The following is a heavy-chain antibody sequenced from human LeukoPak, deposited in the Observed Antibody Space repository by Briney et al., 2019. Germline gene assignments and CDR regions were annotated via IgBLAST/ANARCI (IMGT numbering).Heavy chain of an antibody. J-gene: IGHJ4*02. CDR2: ISYDGSNK. Sequence: PGGSLRLSCAASGFTFSSYGMHWVRQAPGKGLEWVAVISYDGSNKYYADSVKGRFTISRDNSKNTLYLQMNSLRAEDTAVYYCAKSSVTYMDRGGHFDYWGQGTLVTVSS. CDR1: GFTFSSYG. D-gene: IGHD3-10*01. CDR3: AKSSVTYMDRGGHFDY. V-gene: IGHV3-30*18.